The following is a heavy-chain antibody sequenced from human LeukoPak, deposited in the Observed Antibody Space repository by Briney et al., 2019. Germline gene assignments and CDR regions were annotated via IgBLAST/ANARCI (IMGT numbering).Heavy chain of an antibody. J-gene: IGHJ4*02. CDR3: SRGLDSRKLGY. CDR2: IHPSGRL. D-gene: IGHD3-22*01. Sequence: PSQTLSLTCTVSGASFSSGDQYWNWIRQSPGKGLEWIGSIHPSGRLHNNPPLESRVTISIDTSKNQFSLNLNSVTAADTAVYFCSRGLDSRKLGYWGQGTLVTVSS. CDR1: GASFSSGDQY. V-gene: IGHV4-31*03.